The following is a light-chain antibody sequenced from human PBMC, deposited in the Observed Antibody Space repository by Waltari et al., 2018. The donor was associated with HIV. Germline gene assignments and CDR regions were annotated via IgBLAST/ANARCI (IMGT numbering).Light chain of an antibody. V-gene: IGLV2-11*01. CDR3: CSYAGSYTYV. CDR2: DVT. Sequence: QSALTQPRPVSGSPGQSVTIPCPGTSSDVGGYNSVSWYQQHQGKAPKLMIFDVTKRPSGVPDRFSGSKSGNTASLTISGLQAEDEADYYCCSYAGSYTYVFGTGTKVTVL. J-gene: IGLJ1*01. CDR1: SSDVGGYNS.